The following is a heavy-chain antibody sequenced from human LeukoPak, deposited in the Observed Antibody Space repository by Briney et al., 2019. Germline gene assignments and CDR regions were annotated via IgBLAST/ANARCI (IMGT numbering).Heavy chain of an antibody. CDR2: IYHSGST. Sequence: SSETLSLTCAVSGGSISSSNWWSWVRQPPGKGLEWIGEIYHSGSTYYNPSLKSRVTISVDTSKNQFSLKLSSVTAADTAVYYCARGTGSYYVVLNWFDPWGQGTLVTVSS. CDR3: ARGTGSYYVVLNWFDP. D-gene: IGHD1-26*01. J-gene: IGHJ5*02. CDR1: GGSISSSNW. V-gene: IGHV4-4*02.